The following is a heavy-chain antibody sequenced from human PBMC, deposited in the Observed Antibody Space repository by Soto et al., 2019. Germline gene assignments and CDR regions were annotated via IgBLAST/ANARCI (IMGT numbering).Heavy chain of an antibody. CDR3: AKDDYCNGVNCQYYFDC. CDR2: ISASGGST. J-gene: IGHJ4*02. CDR1: GVTFGNYA. Sequence: QLGGPLRLSCAASGVTFGNYAMSWVRRAPGKGLEWVSGISASGGSTYYADSVKGRFTISRDNSKNTLYLQLNSLRAEDTAMYYCAKDDYCNGVNCQYYFDCWGQGTLVTVSS. V-gene: IGHV3-23*01. D-gene: IGHD2-15*01.